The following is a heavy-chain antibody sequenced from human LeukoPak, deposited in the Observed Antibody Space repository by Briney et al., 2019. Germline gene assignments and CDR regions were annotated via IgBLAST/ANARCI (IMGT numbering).Heavy chain of an antibody. CDR1: GDSISRSHW. CDR3: ARANYGNNFDY. CDR2: IYRSGST. Sequence: SETLSLTCAVSGDSISRSHWWNWVRQPPGKGLEWIGEIYRSGSTNYNPSLKSRVTISLDKSNDQFSLNLTSVTAADTAVYYCARANYGNNFDYWGQGTLVTVSS. J-gene: IGHJ4*02. D-gene: IGHD2/OR15-2a*01. V-gene: IGHV4-4*02.